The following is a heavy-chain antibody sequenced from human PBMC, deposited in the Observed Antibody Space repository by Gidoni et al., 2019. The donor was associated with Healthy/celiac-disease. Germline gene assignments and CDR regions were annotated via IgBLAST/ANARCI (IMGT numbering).Heavy chain of an antibody. D-gene: IGHD3-10*01. J-gene: IGHJ6*02. CDR2: IKSKTDGGTT. Sequence: EVQLVESGGGLVKPGGSLRLSCAASGFTFSNAWMRWVRQAPGKGLEWVGRIKSKTDGGTTDYAAPVKGRFTISRDDSKNTLYLQMNSLKTEDTAVYYCTRDPMVRGMAYYYYYGMDVWGQGTTVTVSS. V-gene: IGHV3-15*01. CDR3: TRDPMVRGMAYYYYYGMDV. CDR1: GFTFSNAW.